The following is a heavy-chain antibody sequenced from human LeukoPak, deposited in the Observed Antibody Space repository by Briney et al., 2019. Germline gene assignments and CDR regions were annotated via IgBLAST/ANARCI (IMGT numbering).Heavy chain of an antibody. J-gene: IGHJ3*02. CDR2: ISTYNVNT. Sequence: ASVKVSCKASGYTFSSYGISWVRQAPGQGLEWMGWISTYNVNTNYAQKLQGRVTMTTDTSTSTAYMELRSLRSDDTAMYYCARAYRKWWTDDASDIWGQGTMVTVSS. CDR1: GYTFSSYG. V-gene: IGHV1-18*01. D-gene: IGHD2-15*01. CDR3: ARAYRKWWTDDASDI.